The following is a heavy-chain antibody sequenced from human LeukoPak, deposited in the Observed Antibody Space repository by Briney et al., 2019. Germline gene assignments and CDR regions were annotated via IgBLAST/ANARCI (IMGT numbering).Heavy chain of an antibody. Sequence: GGSLRLSCAASGFTFSNYAMNWVRQARGKGLEWVSGISGSGGTAYYADSVKGRFTISRDNSKNTLYLQMNSLRAEDTAVYYCAKVRYVGYYFDTWGQGTLVTVSS. CDR2: ISGSGGTA. D-gene: IGHD3-9*01. V-gene: IGHV3-23*01. CDR3: AKVRYVGYYFDT. J-gene: IGHJ4*02. CDR1: GFTFSNYA.